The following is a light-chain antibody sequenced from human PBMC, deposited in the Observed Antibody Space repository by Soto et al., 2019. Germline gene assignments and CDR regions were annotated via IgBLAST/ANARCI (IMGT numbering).Light chain of an antibody. CDR1: QSLLHSNGYTY. CDR2: LGS. J-gene: IGKJ1*01. CDR3: MQALLNPPT. Sequence: VKTQSPLSLPVTPGEPASISCRSSQSLLHSNGYTYLDWYLQRPGQSPQLLIYLGSNRASGVPDRFSGSGSGTDFTLEISRVEAEDVGVYYCMQALLNPPTFGQGTKVDIK. V-gene: IGKV2-28*01.